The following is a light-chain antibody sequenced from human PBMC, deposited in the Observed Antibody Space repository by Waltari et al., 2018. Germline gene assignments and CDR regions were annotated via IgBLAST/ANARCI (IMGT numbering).Light chain of an antibody. V-gene: IGKV3-15*01. CDR1: QRVSST. J-gene: IGKJ5*01. CDR2: DAS. CDR3: QENKHWPPVT. Sequence: DIVMTQSPSPLSVSPGARATLSCRSSQRVSSTLAWYQQKPGQPPRLLIYDASTRATSIPARFSGSGSGTEVTVTISSLQSEDFAVYYCQENKHWPPVTFGQGTRLEIK.